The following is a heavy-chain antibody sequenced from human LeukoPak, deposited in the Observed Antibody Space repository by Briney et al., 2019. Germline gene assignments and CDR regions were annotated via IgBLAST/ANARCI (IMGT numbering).Heavy chain of an antibody. Sequence: GVSLRLSCAASGFTFSTYWMTWVRQAPGKGLEWVANIKGDGSEQVYVDSVKGRFTISRDNADNSLYLQMNSLRVEDTAVYFCARDPYQNAYGAFDIWGQGTMVTVSS. CDR2: IKGDGSEQ. V-gene: IGHV3-7*01. CDR1: GFTFSTYW. J-gene: IGHJ3*02. CDR3: ARDPYQNAYGAFDI. D-gene: IGHD3-10*01.